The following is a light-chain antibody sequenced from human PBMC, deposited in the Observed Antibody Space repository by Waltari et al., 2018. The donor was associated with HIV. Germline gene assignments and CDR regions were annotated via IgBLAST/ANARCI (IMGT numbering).Light chain of an antibody. V-gene: IGLV1-44*01. CDR2: SNN. J-gene: IGLJ2*01. CDR3: ATCDDTPTGHVL. Sequence: QSVLAQPPSVSGTPGQRVTISCSGTTSNIGTNVVNWYQQVPGTAPKLLISSNNHRPSGVPDRFSGFKFGTSASLAINGLQSEDEADYYCATCDDTPTGHVLFGGGTKVTVL. CDR1: TSNIGTNV.